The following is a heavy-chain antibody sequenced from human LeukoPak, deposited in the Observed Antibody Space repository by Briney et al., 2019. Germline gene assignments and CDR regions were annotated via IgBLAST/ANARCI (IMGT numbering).Heavy chain of an antibody. CDR1: GFTFSTYW. D-gene: IGHD1-26*01. Sequence: GGSLRLSCAASGFTFSTYWMHWVRQAPGKGLEWVAVIWYDGSNKYYADSVKGRFTISRDNSKNTLYLQMNSLRAEDTAVYYCAGDLLQGSYSPDAFDIWGQGTMVTVSS. CDR2: IWYDGSNK. CDR3: AGDLLQGSYSPDAFDI. V-gene: IGHV3-33*08. J-gene: IGHJ3*02.